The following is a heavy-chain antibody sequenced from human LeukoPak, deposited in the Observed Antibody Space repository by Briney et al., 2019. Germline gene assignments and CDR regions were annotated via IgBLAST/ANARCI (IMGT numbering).Heavy chain of an antibody. CDR3: ARDMRYCSGTSCTNWFDP. CDR2: IYHSGST. Sequence: SPTLSLTCAVSGGSISSGGYSWSWIRQPPGKGLAWIGYIYHSGSTYYNPSLKSRVTISVDRSKNQFSLKLSSVTAADTAVYYCARDMRYCSGTSCTNWFDPWGQGTLVTVSS. V-gene: IGHV4-30-2*01. J-gene: IGHJ5*02. CDR1: GGSISSGGYS. D-gene: IGHD2-2*01.